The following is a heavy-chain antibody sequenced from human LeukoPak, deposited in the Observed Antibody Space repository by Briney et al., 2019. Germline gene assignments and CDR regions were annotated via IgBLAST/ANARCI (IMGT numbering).Heavy chain of an antibody. CDR3: ARGHGMDV. J-gene: IGHJ6*02. V-gene: IGHV5-51*01. CDR1: GYIFTYYL. Sequence: GEALNISCKGSGYIFTYYLLGWVLEMPGKGLEWMGSIYPGDSDTRYSPSFQGQVTISADKSISPDYLQWSSLKASDTAIYYCARGHGMDVWGQGTTVTVSS. CDR2: IYPGDSDT.